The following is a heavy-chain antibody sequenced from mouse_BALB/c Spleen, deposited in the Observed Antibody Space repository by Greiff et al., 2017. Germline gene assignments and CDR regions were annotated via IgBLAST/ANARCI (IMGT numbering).Heavy chain of an antibody. CDR2: ISSGGST. J-gene: IGHJ4*01. CDR1: GFTFSSYA. V-gene: IGHV5-6-5*01. Sequence: EVQVVESGGGLVKPGGSLKLSCAASGFTFSSYAMSWVRQTPEKRLEWVASISSGGSTYYPDSVKGRFTISRDNARNILYLQMSSLRSEDTAMYYCARGDYGSSYVDYAMDYWGQGTSVTVSS. D-gene: IGHD1-1*01. CDR3: ARGDYGSSYVDYAMDY.